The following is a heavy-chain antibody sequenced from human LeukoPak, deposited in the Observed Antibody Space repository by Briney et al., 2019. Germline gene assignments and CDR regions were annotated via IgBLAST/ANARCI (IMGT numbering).Heavy chain of an antibody. Sequence: ASVNVSCKASGYTFTGYYMHWVRQAPGQGLEWMGWINPNSGGTNYAQKFQGRVTMTRDTSISTAYMELSRLRSDDTAVYYCARDKAPSGWHKRWWFDPWGQGTLVTVSS. CDR3: ARDKAPSGWHKRWWFDP. V-gene: IGHV1-2*02. D-gene: IGHD6-19*01. CDR2: INPNSGGT. CDR1: GYTFTGYY. J-gene: IGHJ5*02.